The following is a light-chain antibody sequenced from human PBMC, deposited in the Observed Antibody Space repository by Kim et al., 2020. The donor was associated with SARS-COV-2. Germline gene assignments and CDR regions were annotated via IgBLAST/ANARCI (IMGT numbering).Light chain of an antibody. Sequence: LSPGERATHSCRASQTVSSGYLAWYQQKPGQAPRLLIYGPSTRITGIPDRFSGSGSGTDFTLTISRLEPEDFAVYYCQHYGASHYTFGQGTKLEI. J-gene: IGKJ2*01. CDR1: QTVSSGY. V-gene: IGKV3-20*01. CDR3: QHYGASHYT. CDR2: GPS.